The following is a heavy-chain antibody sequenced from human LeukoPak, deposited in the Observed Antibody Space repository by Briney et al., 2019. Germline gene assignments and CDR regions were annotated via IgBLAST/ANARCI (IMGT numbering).Heavy chain of an antibody. D-gene: IGHD4-17*01. CDR3: AEGSFDDYGDYYTFDY. Sequence: GGSLRLSCAASGFTFSSYSMNWVRQAPGKGLEWVSSISSSSSYIYYADSVKGRFTISRDNAKNSLYLQMNSLRAEDTALYYCAEGSFDDYGDYYTFDYWGQGTLVTVSS. V-gene: IGHV3-21*04. CDR2: ISSSSSYI. CDR1: GFTFSSYS. J-gene: IGHJ4*02.